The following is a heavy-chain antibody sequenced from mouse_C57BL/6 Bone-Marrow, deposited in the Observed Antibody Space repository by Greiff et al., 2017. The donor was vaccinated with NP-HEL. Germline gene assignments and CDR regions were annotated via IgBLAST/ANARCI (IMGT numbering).Heavy chain of an antibody. CDR1: GFSLTSYA. CDR3: ARNWFYAMDY. D-gene: IGHD2-2*01. V-gene: IGHV2-9-1*01. Sequence: VHLVESGPGLVAPSQSLSITCTVSGFSLTSYAISWVRQPPGKGLAWLGVIWTGGGTNYNSALKSRLSISKDNSKSQVFLKMNRLQTDDTARYYCARNWFYAMDYWGQGTSVTVSS. CDR2: IWTGGGT. J-gene: IGHJ4*01.